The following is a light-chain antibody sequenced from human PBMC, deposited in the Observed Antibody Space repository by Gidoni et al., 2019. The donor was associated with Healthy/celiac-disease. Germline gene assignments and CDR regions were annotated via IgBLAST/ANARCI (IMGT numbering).Light chain of an antibody. CDR3: QQYNSYSPYT. CDR1: QSISSW. Sequence: DIQMTQYTSTLSASVGDRVTITCRASQSISSWLAWYQQKPGKAPKLLIYKASSLESRVPSRFSCSGSGTEFTLTISSLQPDDFATYYCQQYNSYSPYTFGQXTKLEIK. J-gene: IGKJ2*01. CDR2: KAS. V-gene: IGKV1-5*03.